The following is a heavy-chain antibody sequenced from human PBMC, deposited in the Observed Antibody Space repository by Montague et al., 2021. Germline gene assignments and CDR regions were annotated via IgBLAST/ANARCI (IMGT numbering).Heavy chain of an antibody. Sequence: SLRLSCAASGFTFSSYSMNWVRQAPGKGLEWVSSTNDWSYIYYAESVKGRFTISRDNVKNSLYLQMDSLGAEDTAVYYCAREGYCCSGRTCRYFDYWGLGTQVTVSS. D-gene: IGHD2-15*01. CDR1: GFTFSSYS. J-gene: IGHJ4*02. CDR2: TNDWSYI. CDR3: AREGYCCSGRTCRYFDY. V-gene: IGHV3-21*01.